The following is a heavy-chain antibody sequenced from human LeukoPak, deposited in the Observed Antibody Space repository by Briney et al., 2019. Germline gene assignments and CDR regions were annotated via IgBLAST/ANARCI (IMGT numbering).Heavy chain of an antibody. CDR2: INHNGNVN. CDR1: GFTFSSYW. J-gene: IGHJ5*02. Sequence: GGSLRLSCAASGFTFSSYWMNWARQAPGKGLEWVASINHNGNVNYYVDSVKGRFTISRDNAKNSLYLQMSNLRAEGTAVYYCARHGVYDLVRKRSDWFDPWGQGTLVTVSS. V-gene: IGHV3-7*01. CDR3: ARHGVYDLVRKRSDWFDP. D-gene: IGHD3-3*01.